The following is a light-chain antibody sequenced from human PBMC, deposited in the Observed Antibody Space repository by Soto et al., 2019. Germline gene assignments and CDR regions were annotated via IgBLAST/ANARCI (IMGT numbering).Light chain of an antibody. Sequence: ELVMTQSPATLSVSPGERATLSCMASQSVSSNLAWSQQKPGQAPTLGIYGSSTRSTGIPARFSGRGSCTDFNLAISGLLSDDFVVYDCQDYYNWHSFTFGQGTRLEIK. CDR3: QDYYNWHSFT. CDR2: GSS. CDR1: QSVSSN. J-gene: IGKJ5*01. V-gene: IGKV3-15*01.